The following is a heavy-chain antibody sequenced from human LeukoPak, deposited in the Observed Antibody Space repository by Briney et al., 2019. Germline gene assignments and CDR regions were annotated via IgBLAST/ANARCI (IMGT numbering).Heavy chain of an antibody. D-gene: IGHD1-26*01. CDR3: ARDGDSGTYYYFDY. Sequence: GGSLRLSCAASGFTFSDHYMTWIRQAPGKGLEWVSYIGTSSDNTNYADSVKGRFTISRDNSKNTLYLQMNSLRAEDTAVYYCARDGDSGTYYYFDYWGQGTLVTVSS. CDR2: IGTSSDNT. V-gene: IGHV3-11*06. CDR1: GFTFSDHY. J-gene: IGHJ4*02.